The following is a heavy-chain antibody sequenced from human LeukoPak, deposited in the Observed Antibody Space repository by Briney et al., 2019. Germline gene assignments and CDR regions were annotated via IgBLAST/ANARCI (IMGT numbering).Heavy chain of an antibody. CDR2: ILPSGSTR. CDR3: AGLGELLNY. D-gene: IGHD3-16*01. Sequence: PGGSLRLSCAASGFTFSDSYMSWIRQSPGRGLEWLSYILPSGSTRFYADSVKGRFTISRDNANNLLYLQMNSLRAGDTALYYCAGLGELLNYWGQGTLVTVSS. V-gene: IGHV3-11*01. CDR1: GFTFSDSY. J-gene: IGHJ4*02.